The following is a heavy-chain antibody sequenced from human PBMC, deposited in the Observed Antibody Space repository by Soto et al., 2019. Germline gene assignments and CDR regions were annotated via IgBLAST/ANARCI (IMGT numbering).Heavy chain of an antibody. Sequence: GGSLRLSCSASGFTFSSYFMHWVRQTPGKRLEYVSSTESNGDKTYYADSVKGRFSISRDNSKNTLYLQMSSLRTDDTAVYYCVKAYLARGAHGYGLYFWGQGTSVTVSS. V-gene: IGHV3-64D*06. CDR2: TESNGDKT. CDR1: GFTFSSYF. D-gene: IGHD3-10*01. J-gene: IGHJ6*02. CDR3: VKAYLARGAHGYGLYF.